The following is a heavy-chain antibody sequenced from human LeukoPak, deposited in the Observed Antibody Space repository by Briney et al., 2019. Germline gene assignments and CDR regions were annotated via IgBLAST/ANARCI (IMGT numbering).Heavy chain of an antibody. Sequence: ASVKVSCKVSGYTLTELSMHWVRQAPGKGLEWMEGFDPEDGETIYAQKFQGRVTMTEDTSTDTAYMQLSSLRSEDTAAYYCAATDCSGGSCYSGMDVWGQGTTVTVSS. D-gene: IGHD2-15*01. V-gene: IGHV1-24*01. CDR1: GYTLTELS. J-gene: IGHJ6*02. CDR3: AATDCSGGSCYSGMDV. CDR2: FDPEDGET.